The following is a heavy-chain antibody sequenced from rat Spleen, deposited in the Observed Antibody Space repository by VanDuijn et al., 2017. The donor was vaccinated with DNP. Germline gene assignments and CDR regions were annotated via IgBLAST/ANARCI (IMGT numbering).Heavy chain of an antibody. CDR2: SSYDGGST. V-gene: IGHV5-22*01. J-gene: IGHJ2*01. D-gene: IGHD1-4*01. CDR1: GFIFSDYY. Sequence: EVQLVESGGGLVQPGRSLKLSCAASGFIFSDYYMAWVRQAPTKGLEWVAYSSYDGGSTYNGDPVKGRFTISRDNAKSTLYLQMNSLRSEDMATYYCTRHVLPLRVWDYWGQGVMVTVSS. CDR3: TRHVLPLRVWDY.